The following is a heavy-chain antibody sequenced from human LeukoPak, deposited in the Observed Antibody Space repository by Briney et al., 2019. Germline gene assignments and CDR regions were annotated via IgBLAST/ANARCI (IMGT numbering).Heavy chain of an antibody. CDR1: GFSFASYE. J-gene: IGHJ4*02. CDR2: ISSDGRVE. Sequence: PGGSLRLSCAASGFSFASYEMNWVRQAPGKGLEWVSHISSDGRVETYLDSVRGRFTMSRDNAKDLLFLQMNGLRAEDTAVYYCARDSLNGPFVISLDYWGQGGLVCVSS. D-gene: IGHD3-9*01. CDR3: ARDSLNGPFVISLDY. V-gene: IGHV3-48*03.